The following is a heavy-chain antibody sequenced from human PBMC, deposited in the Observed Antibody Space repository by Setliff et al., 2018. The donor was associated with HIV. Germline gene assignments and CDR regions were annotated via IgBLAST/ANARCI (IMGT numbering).Heavy chain of an antibody. J-gene: IGHJ3*02. V-gene: IGHV3-30*02. CDR1: GFLFSSYG. CDR2: IRYDGSNV. Sequence: GGSLRLSCAASGFLFSSYGLHWVRKAPRRGLEWVAFIRYDGSNVHYADSVKGRFTISRDNSKKTLYLQMNSLRPEDTAVYYCAKDALALRASALGATSASDIWGQGTMVTVSS. CDR3: AKDALALRASALGATSASDI. D-gene: IGHD1-26*01.